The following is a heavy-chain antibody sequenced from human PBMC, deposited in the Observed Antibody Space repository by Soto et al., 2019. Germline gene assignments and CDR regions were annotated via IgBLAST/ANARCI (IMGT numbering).Heavy chain of an antibody. V-gene: IGHV1-8*01. Sequence: ASVKVSCKASGYTFTSYDINWVRQATGQGLEWMGWMNPNSGNTGYAQKFQGRVTMTRNTSISTAYMELSSLRSEDTAVYYCASAPYYDFWSGYYSASTDYYYYMDVWGKGTTVTVSS. CDR2: MNPNSGNT. J-gene: IGHJ6*03. CDR1: GYTFTSYD. D-gene: IGHD3-3*01. CDR3: ASAPYYDFWSGYYSASTDYYYYMDV.